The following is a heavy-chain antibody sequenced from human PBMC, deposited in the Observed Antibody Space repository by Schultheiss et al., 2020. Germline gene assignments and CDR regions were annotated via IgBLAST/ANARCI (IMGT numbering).Heavy chain of an antibody. CDR3: ARGGHSLPDATGTGLDV. D-gene: IGHD2-2*01. V-gene: IGHV1-2*04. J-gene: IGHJ6*02. Sequence: GESLKISCKASGYTFTGYYLHWVRQAPGQGLEWMGWINPNSGVKKYAQKFQGWVTMTRDTSISAAYMEMSRLRSDDTALYYCARGGHSLPDATGTGLDVWGQGTTVTVYS. CDR1: GYTFTGYY. CDR2: INPNSGVK.